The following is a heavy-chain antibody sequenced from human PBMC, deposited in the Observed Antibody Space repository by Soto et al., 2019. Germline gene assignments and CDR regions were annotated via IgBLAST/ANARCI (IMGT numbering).Heavy chain of an antibody. J-gene: IGHJ6*03. V-gene: IGHV3-15*01. Sequence: GGSLRLSCAASGFTFSNAWMSWVRQAPGKGLEWVGRIKSKTDGGTTDYAAPVKGRFTISRDDSKNTLYLQMNSLKTEDTAVYYCTGTNDFWSGKNDYYYYYYMDVWGKGTTVTVSS. CDR3: TGTNDFWSGKNDYYYYYYMDV. CDR1: GFTFSNAW. CDR2: IKSKTDGGTT. D-gene: IGHD3-3*01.